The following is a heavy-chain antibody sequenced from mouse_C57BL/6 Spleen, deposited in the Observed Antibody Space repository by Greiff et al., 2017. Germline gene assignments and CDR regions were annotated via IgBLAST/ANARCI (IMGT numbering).Heavy chain of an antibody. CDR3: ARMGDYVAY. D-gene: IGHD2-4*01. Sequence: QVQLQQSGPGLVQPSQSLSITCTVSGFSFTSYGVHWVRQSPGKGLEWLGVIWSGGSTDYNAAFISRLSISKDNSKSQVFFKMNSLQADDTAIYYCARMGDYVAYWGQGTLVTVSA. CDR1: GFSFTSYG. CDR2: IWSGGST. V-gene: IGHV2-2*01. J-gene: IGHJ3*01.